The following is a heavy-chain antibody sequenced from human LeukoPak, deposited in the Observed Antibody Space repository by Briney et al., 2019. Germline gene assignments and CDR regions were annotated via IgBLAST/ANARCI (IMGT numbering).Heavy chain of an antibody. CDR2: ISYDGSNK. J-gene: IGHJ4*02. D-gene: IGHD3-10*01. V-gene: IGHV3-30*04. CDR1: GFTFSSYA. Sequence: GRSLRLSCAASGFTFSSYAMHWVRQAPGKGLEWVAVISYDGSNKYYADSVKGRFTISRDNSKNTLYLQMNRPRAEDTAVYYCASLWFGELSDFDYWGQGTLVTVSS. CDR3: ASLWFGELSDFDY.